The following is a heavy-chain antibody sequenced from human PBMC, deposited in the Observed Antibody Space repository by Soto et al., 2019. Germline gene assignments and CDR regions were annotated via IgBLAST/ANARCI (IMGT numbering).Heavy chain of an antibody. J-gene: IGHJ4*02. Sequence: PSETLSLTFTVSGCSISSGDYYWSWIRQPPGKGLEWIGYIYYSGSTYYNPSLKSRVTISVDTSKNQFSLKLSSVTAADTAVYYCARAPYSINAIDYWGQGTLVTVSS. V-gene: IGHV4-30-4*01. CDR3: ARAPYSINAIDY. D-gene: IGHD4-4*01. CDR1: GCSISSGDYY. CDR2: IYYSGST.